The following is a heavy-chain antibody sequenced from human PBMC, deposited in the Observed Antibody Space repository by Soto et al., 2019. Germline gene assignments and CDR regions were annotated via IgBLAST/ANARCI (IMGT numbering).Heavy chain of an antibody. Sequence: SATLSLTCTVSGESIDTSSYCWGWIRQPPGKGLEWIGSVCYRGTTYYNPSLKSRLTISVDTSKRQFSLKLSSVTAADTAVFYCARQVEHSSSYFTVFWGQGILVTV. CDR3: ARQVEHSSSYFTVF. CDR2: VCYRGTT. D-gene: IGHD6-6*01. J-gene: IGHJ4*02. V-gene: IGHV4-39*01. CDR1: GESIDTSSYC.